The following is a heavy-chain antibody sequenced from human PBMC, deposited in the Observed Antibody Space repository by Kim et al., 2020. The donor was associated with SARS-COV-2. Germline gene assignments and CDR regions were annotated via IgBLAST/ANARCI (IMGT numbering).Heavy chain of an antibody. CDR2: ST. CDR3: AKSLKGENFNY. V-gene: IGHV1-46*01. J-gene: IGHJ4*02. Sequence: STNYAQKFQGRVTMTSETSTSTVYMELSSLTSEDTAVYYCAKSLKGENFNYWGQGTLVTVSS.